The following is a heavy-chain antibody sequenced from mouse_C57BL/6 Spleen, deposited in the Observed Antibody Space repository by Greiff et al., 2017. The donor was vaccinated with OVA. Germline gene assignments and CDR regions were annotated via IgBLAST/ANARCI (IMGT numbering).Heavy chain of an antibody. CDR1: GFNIKDYY. J-gene: IGHJ4*01. D-gene: IGHD2-4*01. Sequence: VQLQQSGAELVRPGASVKLSCTASGFNIKDYYMHWVKQRPEQGLEWIGRIDPEDGDTEYAPKFQGKATLTADTSSNTAYLQLSSLTSEDTGVYDGTTVGGDYDYEGDAMDDWGKGTAGTVSA. V-gene: IGHV14-1*01. CDR3: TTVGGDYDYEGDAMDD. CDR2: IDPEDGDT.